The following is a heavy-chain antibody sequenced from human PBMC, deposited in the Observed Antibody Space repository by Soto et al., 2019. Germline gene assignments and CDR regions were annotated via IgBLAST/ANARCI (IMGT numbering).Heavy chain of an antibody. CDR1: GFTFSGYA. D-gene: IGHD3-22*01. J-gene: IGHJ4*02. Sequence: HPGGSLRLSCAASGFTFSGYAMSWVRQAPGKGLEWVSGISGSAISTWYADSVKGRFTITRDNSKNTLFLQMNSLRAEDTAVYYCAKSPGMYYYDSSGYYHYDYWGQGTLVTVSS. CDR2: ISGSAIST. V-gene: IGHV3-23*01. CDR3: AKSPGMYYYDSSGYYHYDY.